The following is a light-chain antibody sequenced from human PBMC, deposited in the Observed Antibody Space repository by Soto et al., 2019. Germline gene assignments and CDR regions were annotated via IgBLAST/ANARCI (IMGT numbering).Light chain of an antibody. CDR3: QQYNNWPPFT. V-gene: IGKV3-15*01. CDR2: GAS. CDR1: QSVSSN. Sequence: ELVMTQSPATLSVSPGERATLSCRASQSVSSNLAWYQQKPGQAPRLLIYGASTRATGIPARFSGSGSGTEFTLTISSLQSEAFAVYYCQQYNNWPPFTFGQGTRLEIK. J-gene: IGKJ5*01.